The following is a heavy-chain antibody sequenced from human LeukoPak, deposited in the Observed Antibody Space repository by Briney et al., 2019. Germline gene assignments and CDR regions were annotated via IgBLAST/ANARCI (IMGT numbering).Heavy chain of an antibody. D-gene: IGHD3-22*01. CDR2: IIPILGIA. J-gene: IGHJ4*02. CDR3: ATGGYYYDSSGSRY. V-gene: IGHV1-69*04. CDR1: GGTFSSYA. Sequence: APVKVSCKASGGTFSSYAISWVRQAPGQGLEWMGRIIPILGIANYAQKFQGRVTITADKSTSTAYMELSSLRSEDTAVYYCATGGYYYDSSGSRYWGQGTLVTVSS.